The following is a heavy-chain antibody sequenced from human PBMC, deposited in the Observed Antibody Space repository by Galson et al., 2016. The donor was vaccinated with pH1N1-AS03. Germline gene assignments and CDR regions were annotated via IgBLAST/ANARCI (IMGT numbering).Heavy chain of an antibody. CDR3: AISASDSSVYSVFDF. D-gene: IGHD3-22*01. J-gene: IGHJ4*02. CDR1: GGTFSSSA. Sequence: SVKVSCKASGGTFSSSAISWLRQAPGQGLEWMGGILPGLGSATYAQNLQGRVTITADESTTTAYMELRSLRSDDTAVYYCAISASDSSVYSVFDFWGQGTLVTVSS. CDR2: ILPGLGSA. V-gene: IGHV1-69*13.